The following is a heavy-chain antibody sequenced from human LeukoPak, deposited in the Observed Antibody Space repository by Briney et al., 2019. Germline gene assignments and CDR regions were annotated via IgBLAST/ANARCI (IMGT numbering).Heavy chain of an antibody. CDR2: ISPYNDNT. CDR3: ARDPPHSSGPNSPCFEY. J-gene: IGHJ4*02. D-gene: IGHD6-19*01. V-gene: IGHV1-18*01. CDR1: GYTFSTHG. Sequence: ASVKVSCKASGYTFSTHGISWVRQAPAQGLEWMGWISPYNDNTEYAQKFQGRVTMTTDTSTSTAYMELRSLRSDDTAVYYCARDPPHSSGPNSPCFEYWGQGTLVTVSS.